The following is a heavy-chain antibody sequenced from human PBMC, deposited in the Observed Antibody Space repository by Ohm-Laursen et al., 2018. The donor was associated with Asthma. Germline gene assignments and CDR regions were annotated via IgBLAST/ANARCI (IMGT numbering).Heavy chain of an antibody. CDR3: ARGGGYCSSTSCDRGDYYYGMDV. J-gene: IGHJ6*02. D-gene: IGHD2-2*02. Sequence: SLRLSCSASGLTFSSYSMNWVRQAPGKGLEWVSSISSSSSYIYYADSVKGRFTISRDNAKNSLYLQMNSLRAEDTAVYYCARGGGYCSSTSCDRGDYYYGMDVWGQGTTVTVSS. CDR2: ISSSSSYI. CDR1: GLTFSSYS. V-gene: IGHV3-21*01.